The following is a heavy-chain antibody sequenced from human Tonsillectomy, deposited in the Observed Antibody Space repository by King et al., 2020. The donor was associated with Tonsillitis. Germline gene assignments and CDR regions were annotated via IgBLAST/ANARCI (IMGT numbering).Heavy chain of an antibody. CDR3: ARVPFSDGYTVDS. CDR2: IYHTGST. CDR1: GGSISIYY. J-gene: IGHJ4*02. V-gene: IGHV4-59*01. Sequence: QLQESGPGLVKPSETLSLTCTVSGGSISIYYWTWIRQPPGKGLEWIGYIYHTGSTHDNPSLKSRVTLSVDTSKHQFSLKVTSVTAADTAVYYCARVPFSDGYTVDSWGQGTLVTVSS. D-gene: IGHD2-2*02.